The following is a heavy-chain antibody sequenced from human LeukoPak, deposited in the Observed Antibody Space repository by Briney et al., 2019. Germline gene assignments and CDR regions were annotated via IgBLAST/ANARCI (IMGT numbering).Heavy chain of an antibody. Sequence: GGSLRLSCAASGFTFSTFVMSWVRQAPGKGLEWVSGINDSGGRTHYADSVKGRFAISRDNSKNMLYLQLTSLRVDDTAIYYCAKGLRSSNFYYGMDVWGLGTTVTVSS. CDR3: AKGLRSSNFYYGMDV. D-gene: IGHD6-13*01. J-gene: IGHJ6*02. CDR1: GFTFSTFV. V-gene: IGHV3-23*01. CDR2: INDSGGRT.